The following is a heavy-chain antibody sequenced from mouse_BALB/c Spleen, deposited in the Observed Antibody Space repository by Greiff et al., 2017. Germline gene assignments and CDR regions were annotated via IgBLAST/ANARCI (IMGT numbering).Heavy chain of an antibody. V-gene: IGHV1-14*01. J-gene: IGHJ2*01. CDR3: ARRGGSSFDY. Sequence: QLQEFGPELVKPGASVKISCKAFGYTFPSYVMHWVKQKPGQGFEWIGYINPYNDGTKYNEKFKGKATLTSDKSSSTAYMELSSLTSEDSAVYYCARRGGSSFDYWGQGTTLTVSS. CDR1: GYTFPSYV. D-gene: IGHD1-1*01. CDR2: INPYNDGT.